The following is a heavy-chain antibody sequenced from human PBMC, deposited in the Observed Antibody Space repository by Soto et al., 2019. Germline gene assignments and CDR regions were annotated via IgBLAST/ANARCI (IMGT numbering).Heavy chain of an antibody. V-gene: IGHV1-18*01. CDR2: ISAYNGNT. Sequence: ASVKVSCKASGYTFTSYGISWVRQASGQGLEWMGWISAYNGNTNYAQKLQGRVTMTTDTSTSTAYMELRSLRSDDTAVYYCARAGYYYDSSGLEAYYYYGMDVWGQGTTVTVSS. D-gene: IGHD3-22*01. CDR1: GYTFTSYG. J-gene: IGHJ6*02. CDR3: ARAGYYYDSSGLEAYYYYGMDV.